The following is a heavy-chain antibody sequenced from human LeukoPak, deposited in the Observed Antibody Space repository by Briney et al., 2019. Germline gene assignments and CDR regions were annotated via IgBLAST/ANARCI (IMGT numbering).Heavy chain of an antibody. J-gene: IGHJ4*02. CDR2: IYTSGST. D-gene: IGHD1-26*01. CDR3: ARESSGSYLSFDY. CDR1: GGSISSGSYY. Sequence: PSQTLSLTCTVSGGSISSGSYYWSWIRQPAGKGLEWIGRIYTSGSTNYNPSLKSRVTISVDTSKNQFSLKLSSVTAADTAVYYCARESSGSYLSFDYWGQGTLVTVSS. V-gene: IGHV4-61*02.